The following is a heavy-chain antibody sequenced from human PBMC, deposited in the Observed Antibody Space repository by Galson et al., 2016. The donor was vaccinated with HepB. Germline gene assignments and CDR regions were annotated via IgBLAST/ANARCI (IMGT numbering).Heavy chain of an antibody. Sequence: ESLSLTCTVSGDSISSSSYYWGWIRQPPGKGLEWIGTIYYTGSTYYNPSLKSRLTISLDTPKNQFSLNLSSVTAADTAVYYCARDRRVYYDSSGYHAWGQGTLVTVSS. J-gene: IGHJ4*02. V-gene: IGHV4-39*07. CDR1: GDSISSSSYY. D-gene: IGHD3-22*01. CDR3: ARDRRVYYDSSGYHA. CDR2: IYYTGST.